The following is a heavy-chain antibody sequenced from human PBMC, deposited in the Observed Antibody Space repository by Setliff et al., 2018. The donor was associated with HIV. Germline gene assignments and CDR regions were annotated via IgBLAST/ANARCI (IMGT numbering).Heavy chain of an antibody. D-gene: IGHD6-25*01. CDR2: ISSSGSTI. CDR3: FTAASGFIRAS. V-gene: IGHV3-11*01. J-gene: IGHJ5*02. Sequence: KPGGSLRLSCAASGFTFSDYYMSWIRQAPGKGLEWVSYISSSGSTIYYADSVKGRFTISRDNAKNSLYLQVNSLKTEDTAVYYCFTAASGFIRASWGRGALVTVSS. CDR1: GFTFSDYY.